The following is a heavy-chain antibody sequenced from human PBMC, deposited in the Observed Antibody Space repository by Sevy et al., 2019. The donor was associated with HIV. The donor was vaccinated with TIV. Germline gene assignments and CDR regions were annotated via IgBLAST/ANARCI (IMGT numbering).Heavy chain of an antibody. Sequence: SETLSLTCAVYGGSFSGYYWNWIRQPPGKGLEWIGEINHSGSTNYNPSLKSRVTISVDTSKDQFSLKLTSVTAADTAVYYCARYRVACKFDYLGQGTLVTVSS. J-gene: IGHJ4*02. CDR3: ARYRVACKFDY. CDR1: GGSFSGYY. V-gene: IGHV4-34*01. CDR2: INHSGST. D-gene: IGHD5-12*01.